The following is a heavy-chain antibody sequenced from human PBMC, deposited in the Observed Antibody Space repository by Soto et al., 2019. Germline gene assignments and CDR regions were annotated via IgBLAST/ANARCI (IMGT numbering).Heavy chain of an antibody. V-gene: IGHV4-59*08. CDR3: ARLDNTGRFQSFDY. J-gene: IGHJ4*02. D-gene: IGHD2-8*02. CDR2: IHYNGNT. CDR1: GDSISASS. Sequence: SETLSLTCTVSGDSISASSWSWVRQPPGKGLEWIGNIHYNGNTKYNPSLKSRVTIFVDTSKNQFSLKLSSVTAADTAVYHCARLDNTGRFQSFDYWGQGILVTVSS.